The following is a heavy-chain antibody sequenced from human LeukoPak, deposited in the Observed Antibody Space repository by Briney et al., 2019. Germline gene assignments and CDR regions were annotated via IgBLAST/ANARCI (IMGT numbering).Heavy chain of an antibody. D-gene: IGHD1-26*01. Sequence: PGRSLRLSCAASGFTFSSYAMHWVRQAPGKGLEWVAVISYDGSNKYYADSVKGQFTISRDNAKNSLYLQMNSLRAEDTAVYYCARETVGATNYWGQGTLVTVSS. V-gene: IGHV3-30-3*01. CDR1: GFTFSSYA. CDR3: ARETVGATNY. J-gene: IGHJ4*02. CDR2: ISYDGSNK.